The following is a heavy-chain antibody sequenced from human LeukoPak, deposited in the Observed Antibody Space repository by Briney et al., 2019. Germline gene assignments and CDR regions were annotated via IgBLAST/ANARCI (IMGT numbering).Heavy chain of an antibody. CDR2: IWFDGSNK. D-gene: IGHD3-10*01. J-gene: IGHJ4*02. CDR1: GFTFSNYG. Sequence: GGSLRLSCAASGFTFSNYGMHWVRQAPGKGLEWVAVIWFDGSNKYYVDSVKGRFTISRDNSKNTLYLQMNSLRAEDTAVYYCARVWFGDYYLDYWGQRTLVTVSS. V-gene: IGHV3-33*01. CDR3: ARVWFGDYYLDY.